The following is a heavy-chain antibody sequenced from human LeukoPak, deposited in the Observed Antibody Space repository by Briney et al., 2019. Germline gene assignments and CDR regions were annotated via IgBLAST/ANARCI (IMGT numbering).Heavy chain of an antibody. CDR1: GYTFTSYG. V-gene: IGHV1-3*04. Sequence: ASVKVSCKASGYTFTSYGIHWVRQAPGQRLEWMGWINTGNGNTEYSQKFQGRVTITRDTSASTAYMELSSLRSEDTAVYYCVKEGGPDNWYFDLWGRGTLAIVSS. J-gene: IGHJ2*01. D-gene: IGHD2-15*01. CDR2: INTGNGNT. CDR3: VKEGGPDNWYFDL.